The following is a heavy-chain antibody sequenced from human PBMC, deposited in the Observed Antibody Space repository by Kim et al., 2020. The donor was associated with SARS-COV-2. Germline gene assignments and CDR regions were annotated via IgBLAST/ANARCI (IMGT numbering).Heavy chain of an antibody. CDR1: GYTFSTYY. CDR2: IDPRTGNT. CDR3: ARDNYGLLDY. D-gene: IGHD3-16*01. J-gene: IGHJ4*02. V-gene: IGHV1-2*02. Sequence: ASVKVSCEVSGYTFSTYYLHWVRQAPGQGLELVGWIDPRTGNTVYAQNFQDRVTMTRDTSINTVYMDLIRLKSDDTAMYYCARDNYGLLDYWGQGTLVTVSS.